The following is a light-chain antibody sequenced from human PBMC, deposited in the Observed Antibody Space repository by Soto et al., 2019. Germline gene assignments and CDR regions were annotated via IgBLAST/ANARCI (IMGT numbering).Light chain of an antibody. CDR3: QPLNSYPHT. J-gene: IGKJ2*01. CDR2: AAS. Sequence: DIQLTQSPSFLSASVGDRVTITCRASQGISSYLAWYQQKPGKAPKLLIYAASTLQSGVPSRFSGSGSGTEFTLTISSLQPEEFATYYFQPLNSYPHTFGQGTKLEIK. CDR1: QGISSY. V-gene: IGKV1-9*01.